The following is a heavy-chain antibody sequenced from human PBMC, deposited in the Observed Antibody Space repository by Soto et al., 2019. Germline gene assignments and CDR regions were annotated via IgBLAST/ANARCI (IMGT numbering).Heavy chain of an antibody. CDR1: GFTFSSYA. D-gene: IGHD2-21*02. CDR3: ARVYCGGDCYHAPFDY. J-gene: IGHJ4*02. V-gene: IGHV3-30-3*01. Sequence: GGSLRLSCAASGFTFSSYAMHWVRQAPGKGLEWVAVIPYDGSNKYYADSVKGRFTISRDNSKNTLYLQMNSLRAEDTAVYYCARVYCGGDCYHAPFDYWGQGTLVTVSS. CDR2: IPYDGSNK.